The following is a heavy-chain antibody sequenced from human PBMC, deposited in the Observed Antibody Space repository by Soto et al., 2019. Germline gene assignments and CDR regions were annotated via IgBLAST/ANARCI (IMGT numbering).Heavy chain of an antibody. CDR1: GGSFSGYY. Sequence: SETLSLTCAVYGGSFSGYYWSWIRQPPGKGLEWIGEINHSGSTNYNPSLKSRVTISVDTSKNQFSLKLSSVTAADTAVYYCARKGRSWNPTPIDYWGQGTLVTVSS. CDR2: INHSGST. J-gene: IGHJ4*02. D-gene: IGHD1-1*01. V-gene: IGHV4-34*01. CDR3: ARKGRSWNPTPIDY.